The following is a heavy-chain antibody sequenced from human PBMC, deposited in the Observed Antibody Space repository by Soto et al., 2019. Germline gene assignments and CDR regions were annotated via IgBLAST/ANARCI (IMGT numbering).Heavy chain of an antibody. CDR1: GVSISSVSISRNY. CDR3: ARIPYYSGSFDY. CDR2: IQYNGNT. J-gene: IGHJ4*02. D-gene: IGHD6-19*01. Sequence: PSETLSLTCTVSGVSISSVSISRNYWSWIRQPPGKGLEWIGSIQYNGNTNYSPSLKSRLTISIDTSKNQFSLHLSSVTAADTAVYYCARIPYYSGSFDYWGQRTLVTVS. V-gene: IGHV4-61*01.